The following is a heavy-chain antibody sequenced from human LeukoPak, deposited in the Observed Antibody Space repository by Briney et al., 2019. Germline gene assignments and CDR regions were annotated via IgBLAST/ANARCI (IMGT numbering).Heavy chain of an antibody. D-gene: IGHD2-21*02. CDR1: GFTFSSYA. CDR2: ISGSGGST. J-gene: IGHJ3*02. CDR3: AKDGQNSGGDCYPDAFDI. V-gene: IGHV3-23*01. Sequence: QPGGSLRLSCAASGFTFSSYAMSWVRQAPGKGLEWVSAISGSGGSTYYADSVKGRFTISRDNSKNALYLQMNSLRAEDTAVYYCAKDGQNSGGDCYPDAFDIWGQGTMVTVSS.